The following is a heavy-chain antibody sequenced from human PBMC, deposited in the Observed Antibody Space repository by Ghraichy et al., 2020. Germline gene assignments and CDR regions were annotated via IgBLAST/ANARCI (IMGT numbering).Heavy chain of an antibody. CDR3: ARRYTGTYYSLFDY. J-gene: IGHJ4*02. CDR1: GFTFRNYD. Sequence: GGSLRLSCAASGFTFRNYDMNWVRQAPGKGLEWISYINTGGDYKNYAGSVAGRFTISRDNAKNALYLQMHSLRADDTALYFCARRYTGTYYSLFDYWGQGTPITVSS. CDR2: INTGGDYK. V-gene: IGHV3-48*03. D-gene: IGHD3-10*01.